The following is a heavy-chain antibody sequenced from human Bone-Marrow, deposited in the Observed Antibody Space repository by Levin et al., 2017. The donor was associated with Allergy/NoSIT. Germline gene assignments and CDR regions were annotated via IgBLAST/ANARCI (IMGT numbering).Heavy chain of an antibody. CDR3: VREGNHYYGWRLDT. D-gene: IGHD3-10*01. J-gene: IGHJ5*02. CDR1: GGSIRSTDYY. V-gene: IGHV4-30-4*01. CDR2: IYYTGNT. Sequence: PSETLSLTCTVSGGSIRSTDYYWNWIRQPPGKGLEWIGNIYYTGNTDYNPSLKSRVTISADTSKNQFSLKMFSVTAADTAVYYCVREGNHYYGWRLDTWGQGSLVTVSS.